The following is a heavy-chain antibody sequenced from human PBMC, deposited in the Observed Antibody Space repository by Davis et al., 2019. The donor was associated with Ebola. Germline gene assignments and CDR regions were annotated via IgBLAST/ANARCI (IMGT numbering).Heavy chain of an antibody. Sequence: ASVPVSCKASGYTFTSYAMHWVRQAPGQRLEWMGWINAGNGHTKYSQKFQGRVTITRDTSATTAYLELRSLRSDDTAVYYCARGYSGSRRLEYWGQGTLVTVSS. CDR2: INAGNGHT. D-gene: IGHD1-26*01. J-gene: IGHJ4*02. V-gene: IGHV1-3*01. CDR1: GYTFTSYA. CDR3: ARGYSGSRRLEY.